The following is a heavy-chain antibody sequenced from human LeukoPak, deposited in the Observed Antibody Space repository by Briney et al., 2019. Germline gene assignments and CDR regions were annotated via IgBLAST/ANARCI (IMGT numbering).Heavy chain of an antibody. V-gene: IGHV4-34*01. CDR3: ARGTVCGSGGKCSGSWYYDY. CDR1: GGSFSGYY. Sequence: TSSETLSLTCAVYGGSFSGYYWSWIRQPPGKGLEWIGEINHSGSTNYNPSLKSRVTISVDTSKNQFSLKLSSVTAADTAVYYCARGTVCGSGGKCSGSWYYDYWGQGTLVTVSS. D-gene: IGHD6-13*01. CDR2: INHSGST. J-gene: IGHJ4*02.